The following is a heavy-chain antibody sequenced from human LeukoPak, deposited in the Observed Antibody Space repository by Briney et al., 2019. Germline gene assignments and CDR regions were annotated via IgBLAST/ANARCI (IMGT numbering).Heavy chain of an antibody. CDR3: AKESDSSGYHNWFDP. CDR2: IWYDGSNK. CDR1: GFTFSSYG. D-gene: IGHD3-22*01. V-gene: IGHV3-33*06. Sequence: PGGSLRLSCAASGFTFSSYGMHWVRQAPGKGLEWVAVIWYDGSNKYYADSVKGRFTISRDNSKNTLYLQMNSLRAEDTAVYYCAKESDSSGYHNWFDPWGQGTLVTVSS. J-gene: IGHJ5*02.